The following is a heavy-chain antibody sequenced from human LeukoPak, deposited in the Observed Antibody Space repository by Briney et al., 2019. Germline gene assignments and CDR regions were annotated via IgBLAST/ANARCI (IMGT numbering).Heavy chain of an antibody. D-gene: IGHD7-27*01. CDR3: VREPGAPRGWFDY. Sequence: GGSLRLSCAASGFTFSSYGMSWVRQAPGKGLEWVSGISGSGGNTYYADSVKGRFTISRDNAKNSLYLQLNSLRAEDTAMYYCVREPGAPRGWFDYWGQGTLVTVSS. V-gene: IGHV3-23*01. J-gene: IGHJ5*01. CDR1: GFTFSSYG. CDR2: ISGSGGNT.